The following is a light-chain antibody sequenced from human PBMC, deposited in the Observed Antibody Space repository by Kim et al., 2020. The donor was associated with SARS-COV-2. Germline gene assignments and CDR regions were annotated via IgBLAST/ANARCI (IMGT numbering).Light chain of an antibody. CDR2: DVY. CDR3: SSYTTSSTWV. Sequence: GPSITISCAGTNSDVGGYHFVSWYQQYPGKVPKLMLYDVYKRPSGVSNRFSGSKSGNTASLTISGLQAEDEADYYCSSYTTSSTWVFGGGTQLTVL. V-gene: IGLV2-14*04. CDR1: NSDVGGYHF. J-gene: IGLJ3*02.